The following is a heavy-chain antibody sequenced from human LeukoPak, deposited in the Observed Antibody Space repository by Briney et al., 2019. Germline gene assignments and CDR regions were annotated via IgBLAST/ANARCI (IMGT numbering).Heavy chain of an antibody. V-gene: IGHV3-30*04. CDR3: AKDQDILTGLTFVAFDI. Sequence: PGGSLRLSCAASGFTFSSYAMHWVRQAPGKGLEWVAVISYDGSNKYYADSVKGRFTISRDNSKNTLYLQMNSLRAEDTAVYYCAKDQDILTGLTFVAFDIWGQGTMVTVSS. D-gene: IGHD3-9*01. CDR2: ISYDGSNK. J-gene: IGHJ3*02. CDR1: GFTFSSYA.